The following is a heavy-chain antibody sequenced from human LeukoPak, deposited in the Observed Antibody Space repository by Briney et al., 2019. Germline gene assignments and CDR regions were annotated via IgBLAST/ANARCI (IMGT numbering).Heavy chain of an antibody. CDR3: VRGDWYFES. D-gene: IGHD2-21*01. CDR1: GFXFSDSR. V-gene: IGHV3-7*04. J-gene: IGHJ4*02. CDR2: VNRDGTEK. Sequence: GGSLRLSCVPSGFXFSDSRITWVRQAPGKGLQWVANVNRDGTEKHFLDSVEGRFTISRDNAKKSLYLQMSSLRHQDTAVYFCVRGDWYFESWGQGTLVTVSS.